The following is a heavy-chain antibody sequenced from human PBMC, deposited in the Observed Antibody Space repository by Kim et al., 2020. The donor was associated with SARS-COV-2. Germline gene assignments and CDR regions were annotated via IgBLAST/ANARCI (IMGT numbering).Heavy chain of an antibody. CDR2: VNHTGRT. V-gene: IGHV4-34*01. J-gene: IGHJ3*02. CDR1: GGSLSTYY. CDR3: ARDPYCDGDCYSNDAFDM. D-gene: IGHD2-21*02. Sequence: SETLSLTCAVYGGSLSTYYWSWIRQPPGKGLEWIGEVNHTGRTNYNPSLTSRVPISVDTSKNQFSLRLSSVTAADTAVYYCARDPYCDGDCYSNDAFDMWGQGTMVTVSS.